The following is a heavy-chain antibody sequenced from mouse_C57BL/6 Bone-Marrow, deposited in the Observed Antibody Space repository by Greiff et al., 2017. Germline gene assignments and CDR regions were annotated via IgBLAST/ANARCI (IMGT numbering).Heavy chain of an antibody. CDR1: GFTFSSYA. J-gene: IGHJ2*01. Sequence: EVKLMESGGGLVKPGGSLKLSCAASGFTFSSYAMSWVRQTPEKRLEWVATISDGGSYTYYPDNVKGRFTISRDNAKNNLYLQMSHLKSEDTAMYYCARDRGVVATFDYWGQGTTLTVSS. CDR3: ARDRGVVATFDY. D-gene: IGHD1-1*01. CDR2: ISDGGSYT. V-gene: IGHV5-4*01.